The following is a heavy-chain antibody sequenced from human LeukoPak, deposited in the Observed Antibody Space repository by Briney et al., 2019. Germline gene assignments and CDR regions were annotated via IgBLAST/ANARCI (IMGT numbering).Heavy chain of an antibody. Sequence: SVKVSCKASGGTFSNHAISWVRQAPGQGLEWMGGIIPIFDSAGYARKFQDRITIIADGSTNTAYMELYSLRPEDTAVYYCASRACSRTSCYSLDYWGQGTLVTVPS. J-gene: IGHJ4*02. D-gene: IGHD2-2*01. CDR3: ASRACSRTSCYSLDY. V-gene: IGHV1-69*13. CDR1: GGTFSNHA. CDR2: IIPIFDSA.